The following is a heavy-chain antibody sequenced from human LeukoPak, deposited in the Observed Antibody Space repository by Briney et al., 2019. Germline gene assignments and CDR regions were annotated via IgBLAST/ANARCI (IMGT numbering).Heavy chain of an antibody. J-gene: IGHJ5*02. D-gene: IGHD2-2*01. CDR2: ISAYNGNT. CDR3: ARVFVLPLLGYCSSTSCPGAWFDP. V-gene: IGHV1-18*01. CDR1: GHTFTSYG. Sequence: GASVKVSCKASGHTFTSYGISWVRQAPGQGLEWMGWISAYNGNTNYAQKLQGRVTMTTDTSTSTAYMELRSLRSDDTAVYYCARVFVLPLLGYCSSTSCPGAWFDPWGQGTLVTVSS.